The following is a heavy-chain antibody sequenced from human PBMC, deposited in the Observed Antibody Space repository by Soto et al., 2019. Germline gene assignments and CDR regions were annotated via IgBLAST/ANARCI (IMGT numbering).Heavy chain of an antibody. CDR2: IYHTGIT. Sequence: SETLSLTCVVSGTSISSTYWWAWVRQCPGKGLEWIGEIYHTGITKYNPSLKSRVSMSIDKSNNQFSLKLTSVTAADTAIYYCATVPPRIVVVLAEFPTWGQGTLVTVSS. CDR3: ATVPPRIVVVLAEFPT. D-gene: IGHD2-21*01. J-gene: IGHJ4*02. CDR1: GTSISSTYW. V-gene: IGHV4-4*02.